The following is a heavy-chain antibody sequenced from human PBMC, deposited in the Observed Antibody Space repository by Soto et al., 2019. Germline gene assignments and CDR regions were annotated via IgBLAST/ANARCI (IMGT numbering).Heavy chain of an antibody. D-gene: IGHD6-13*01. J-gene: IGHJ3*02. Sequence: GXSVKVSCKASVYTFTSYGISWVRQAPGQGLEWMGWISAYNGNTNYAQKLQGRVTMTTDTSTSTAYMELRSLRSDDTAVYYCARRSSSWTHAFDIWGQGTMVTVSS. CDR1: VYTFTSYG. CDR2: ISAYNGNT. V-gene: IGHV1-18*04. CDR3: ARRSSSWTHAFDI.